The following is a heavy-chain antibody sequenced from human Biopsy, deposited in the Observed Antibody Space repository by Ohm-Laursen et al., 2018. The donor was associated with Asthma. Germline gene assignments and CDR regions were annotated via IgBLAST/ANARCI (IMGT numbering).Heavy chain of an antibody. D-gene: IGHD1-1*01. CDR2: ISKVASTQ. CDR1: GFSFSNFA. Sequence: PLRLSCAASGFSFSNFAIHWVRQAPGKGLEWVGVISKVASTQDYADSVKGRFTMARDNSKNTLDLQMNSLREEDTAVYYCVRDGTDDAFDIWGQGTVVSVSS. J-gene: IGHJ3*02. V-gene: IGHV3-30*01. CDR3: VRDGTDDAFDI.